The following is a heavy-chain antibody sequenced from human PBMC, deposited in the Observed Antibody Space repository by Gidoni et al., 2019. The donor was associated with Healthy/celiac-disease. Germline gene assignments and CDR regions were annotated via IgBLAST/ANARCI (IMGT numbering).Heavy chain of an antibody. CDR3: AKDQDYYDSSGIPNDAFDI. Sequence: QVQLVESGGGVVQPGGSLRLSCAASGFTFSSYGMHWVRQAPGKGLEWVAFIRYDGSNKYYADSVKGRFTISRDNSKNTLYLQMNSLRAEDTAVYYCAKDQDYYDSSGIPNDAFDIWGQGTMVTVSS. V-gene: IGHV3-30*02. J-gene: IGHJ3*02. CDR2: IRYDGSNK. D-gene: IGHD3-22*01. CDR1: GFTFSSYG.